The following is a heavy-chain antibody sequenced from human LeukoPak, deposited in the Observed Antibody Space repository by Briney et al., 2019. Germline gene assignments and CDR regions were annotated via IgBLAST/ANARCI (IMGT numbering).Heavy chain of an antibody. CDR2: INPNSGGT. D-gene: IGHD5-12*01. V-gene: IGHV1-2*02. CDR1: GYIFTGYY. Sequence: ASVKVSCKASGYIFTGYYMHWVRQAPGQGLEWMGWINPNSGGTNYAQKFQGRVTMTRDTSISTAYMELSRLRSDDTAVYYCARDTLSGYDYFYWGQGTLVTVSS. J-gene: IGHJ4*02. CDR3: ARDTLSGYDYFY.